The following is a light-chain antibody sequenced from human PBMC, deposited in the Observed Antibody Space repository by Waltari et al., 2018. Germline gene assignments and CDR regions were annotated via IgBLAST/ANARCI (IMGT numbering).Light chain of an antibody. J-gene: IGLJ3*02. CDR3: SSYAGSNKGV. V-gene: IGLV2-8*01. Sequence: QSALTQPPSASGSPGQSVTISCTGTSSDVGGYNYVSWYQQHPGKAPKLMIYEVTKRPSGCPDRFSGSKSGNTASLTVSGLQAEDEADYYCSSYAGSNKGVFGGGTKLTVL. CDR1: SSDVGGYNY. CDR2: EVT.